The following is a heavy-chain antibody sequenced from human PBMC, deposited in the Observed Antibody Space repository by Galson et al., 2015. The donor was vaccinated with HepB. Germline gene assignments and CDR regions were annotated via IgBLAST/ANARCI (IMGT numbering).Heavy chain of an antibody. CDR3: ARDCRRASCYIPHF. CDR2: ITDSGTTI. D-gene: IGHD2-2*02. J-gene: IGHJ4*02. V-gene: IGHV3-11*01. Sequence: SLRLSCAASGFTFSDYYMSWFRQAPGKGLEWLSYITDSGTTIDSADSVKGRFIISRDNAKNSLYLQMNSLRAEDTAVYYCARDCRRASCYIPHFWGQGTLVTVSS. CDR1: GFTFSDYY.